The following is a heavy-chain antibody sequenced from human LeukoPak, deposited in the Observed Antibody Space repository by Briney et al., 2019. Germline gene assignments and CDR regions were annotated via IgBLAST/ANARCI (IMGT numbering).Heavy chain of an antibody. CDR1: GGSFSGYY. V-gene: IGHV4-34*01. J-gene: IGHJ4*02. CDR2: INHSGSN. CDR3: ARGQKRYYYDSSGYPLKS. D-gene: IGHD3-22*01. Sequence: SETLSLTCAVYGGSFSGYYWSWIRQPPGKGLEWIGEINHSGSNNYKPSLKSRVTISVATSKNQFSLKLSSVTAADTAVYYCARGQKRYYYDSSGYPLKSWGQGTLVTVSS.